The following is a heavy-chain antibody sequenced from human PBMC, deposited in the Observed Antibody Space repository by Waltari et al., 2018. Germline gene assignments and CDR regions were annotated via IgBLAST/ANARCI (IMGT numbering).Heavy chain of an antibody. CDR3: ARDTFEDYYGSGSYLFDY. J-gene: IGHJ4*02. V-gene: IGHV1-69*01. CDR1: GGTFSSYA. CDR2: IIPNFGTA. Sequence: QVQLVQSGAEVKKPGSSVKVSCKASGGTFSSYAISWVRQAPGQGLEWMGGIIPNFGTANYAQKFQCRVTITADESTSTAYMELSSLRSEDTAVYYCARDTFEDYYGSGSYLFDYWGQGTLVTVSS. D-gene: IGHD3-10*01.